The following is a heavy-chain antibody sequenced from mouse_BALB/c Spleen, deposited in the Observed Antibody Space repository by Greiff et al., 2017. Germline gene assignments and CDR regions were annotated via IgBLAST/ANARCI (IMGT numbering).Heavy chain of an antibody. CDR3: ARGGRYGGGSYAMDY. V-gene: IGHV5-6-2*01. Sequence: EVNVVESGGGLVKLGGSLKLSCAASGFTFSSYYMSWVRQTPEKRLELVAAINSNGGSTYYPDTVKGRFTISRDNAKNTLYLQMSSLKSEDTALYYCARGGRYGGGSYAMDYWGQGTSVTVSS. CDR1: GFTFSSYY. D-gene: IGHD2-14*01. CDR2: INSNGGST. J-gene: IGHJ4*01.